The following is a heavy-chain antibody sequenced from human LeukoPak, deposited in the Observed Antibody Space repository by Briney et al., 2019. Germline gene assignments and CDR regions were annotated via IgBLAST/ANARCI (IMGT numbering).Heavy chain of an antibody. CDR1: GFTFNNYW. Sequence: PGGSLRLSCAASGFTFNNYWMSWVRQAPGKGLEWVANIKPDENEKFHVDSVKGRFTISRDNAKNSLYLQMNSLRAEDTALYYCTRSPDGFDYWGQGTLVTVSS. V-gene: IGHV3-7*03. D-gene: IGHD1-14*01. CDR2: IKPDENEK. CDR3: TRSPDGFDY. J-gene: IGHJ4*02.